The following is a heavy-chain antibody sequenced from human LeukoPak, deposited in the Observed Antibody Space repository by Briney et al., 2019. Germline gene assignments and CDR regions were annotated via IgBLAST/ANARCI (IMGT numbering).Heavy chain of an antibody. CDR2: MNPNSGNT. V-gene: IGHV1-8*02. D-gene: IGHD6-19*01. CDR3: ARFGSYSSGWYSGDY. Sequence: ASVKVSCKASGYTFTGYYMHWVRQAPGQGLEWMGWMNPNSGNTGYAQKFQGRVTMTRNTSISTAYMELSSLRSEDTAVYYCARFGSYSSGWYSGDYWGQGTLVTVPS. CDR1: GYTFTGYY. J-gene: IGHJ4*02.